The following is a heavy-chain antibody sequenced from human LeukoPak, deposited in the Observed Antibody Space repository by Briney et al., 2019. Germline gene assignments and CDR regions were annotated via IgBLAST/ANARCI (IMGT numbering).Heavy chain of an antibody. CDR2: LSGDRSHI. CDR1: GFTFNTYA. J-gene: IGHJ4*02. CDR3: TRDLYSMYAK. Sequence: PGGSLRLSCLASGFTFNTYAMNWVRQAPGGGLEWVAALSGDRSHIYHAASVMGRFTISRDNVKNSLYLQMNSLRADDTAVYYCTRDLYSMYAKWGQGTLVTVSS. V-gene: IGHV3-21*04. D-gene: IGHD2-8*01.